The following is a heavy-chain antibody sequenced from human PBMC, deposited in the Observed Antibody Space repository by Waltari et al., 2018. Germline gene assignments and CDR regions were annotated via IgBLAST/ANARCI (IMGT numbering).Heavy chain of an antibody. CDR1: GFTFSSYA. J-gene: IGHJ4*02. CDR2: ISGSGGST. V-gene: IGHV3-23*04. CDR3: AKLIDPRRSWYPYYFDY. Sequence: EVQLVESGGGLVQPGGSLRLSCAASGFTFSSYAMSWVRQAPGKGLEWVSAISGSGGSTYYADSVKGRFTISRDNSKNTLYLQMNSLRAEDTAVYYCAKLIDPRRSWYPYYFDYWGQGTLVTVSS. D-gene: IGHD6-13*01.